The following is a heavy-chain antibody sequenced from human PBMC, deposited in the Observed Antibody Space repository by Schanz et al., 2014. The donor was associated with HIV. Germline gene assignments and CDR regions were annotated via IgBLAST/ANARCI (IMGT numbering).Heavy chain of an antibody. V-gene: IGHV3-72*01. CDR2: SRVKSDSYAT. CDR3: RGYRFYYGVDF. Sequence: VQLVESGGGLVQPGGFLRLSCAASRFTFSRYGMSWVRQTPDKGLEWVARSRVKSDSYATEYAASVTGRFTISRDDSKNSVYLQMNSLNIEDTAVYYCRGYRFYYGVDFWGQGTTVTVS. J-gene: IGHJ6*02. CDR1: RFTFSRYG. D-gene: IGHD5-18*01.